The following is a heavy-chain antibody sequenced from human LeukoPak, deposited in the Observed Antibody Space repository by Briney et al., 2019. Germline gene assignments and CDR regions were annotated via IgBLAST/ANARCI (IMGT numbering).Heavy chain of an antibody. Sequence: ASVKVSCKASGYTFTSYGISWVRQAPGQGLEWMGWISAYNGNTNYAQKLQGRVTMTTDTSTSTAYMELRSLRSDDTAAYYCARDSSGWYRRADAFDIWGQGTMVTVSS. CDR2: ISAYNGNT. D-gene: IGHD6-19*01. CDR3: ARDSSGWYRRADAFDI. CDR1: GYTFTSYG. J-gene: IGHJ3*02. V-gene: IGHV1-18*01.